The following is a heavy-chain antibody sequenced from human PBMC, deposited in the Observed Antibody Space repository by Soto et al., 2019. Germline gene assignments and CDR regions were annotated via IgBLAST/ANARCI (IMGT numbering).Heavy chain of an antibody. D-gene: IGHD2-21*01. CDR1: GFTFNSYG. CDR2: ISYDGRNK. V-gene: IGHV3-30*18. J-gene: IGHJ6*02. CDR3: AKRVVVIAPQKKYGMDV. Sequence: QVPLVESGGGVVQPGRSLRLSCAASGFTFNSYGMHWVRQAPGKGLEWVAVISYDGRNKYYADSVKGRFTISRDNSKNTLYLQMNSLRAEDTAVYYCAKRVVVIAPQKKYGMDVWGQGTTVTVSS.